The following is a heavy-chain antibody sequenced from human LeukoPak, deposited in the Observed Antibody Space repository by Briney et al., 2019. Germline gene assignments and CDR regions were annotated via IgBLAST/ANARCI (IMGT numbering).Heavy chain of an antibody. CDR1: GYRFTSYW. CDR3: ATGYSGGRGAFDI. Sequence: GQSLKISCKGSGYRFTSYWIGWVRQMPGKGLECMGLIYPGDSDIRYSPSFQGQVTISADKSVSTSFLQWSGLKAADTAMYYCATGYSGGRGAFDIWGQGTMVTVSS. CDR2: IYPGDSDI. D-gene: IGHD6-19*01. V-gene: IGHV5-51*01. J-gene: IGHJ3*02.